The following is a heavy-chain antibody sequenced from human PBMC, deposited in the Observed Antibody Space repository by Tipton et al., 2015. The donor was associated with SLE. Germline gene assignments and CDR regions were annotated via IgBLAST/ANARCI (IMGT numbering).Heavy chain of an antibody. Sequence: SLRLSCAASGFTFDDYAMHWVRQAPGKGLEWVSGISWNSGSIGYADSVKGRFTISRDNAKNSLYLQMNSLRAEDTALYYCAKDPSSSWYYFDLWGRGPLVTVSS. CDR2: ISWNSGSI. J-gene: IGHJ2*01. D-gene: IGHD6-13*01. CDR1: GFTFDDYA. CDR3: AKDPSSSWYYFDL. V-gene: IGHV3-9*01.